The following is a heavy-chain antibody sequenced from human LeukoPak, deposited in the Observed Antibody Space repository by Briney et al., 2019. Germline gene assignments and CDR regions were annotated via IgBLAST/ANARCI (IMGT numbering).Heavy chain of an antibody. D-gene: IGHD6-19*01. CDR2: IHTSGST. CDR3: ARRDISSGWSFDH. Sequence: SETLSLTCTVSGGSISSYYWSWIRQPAGKGLEWIGQIHTSGSTNYNPPLKSRVSMSIDTPESHLSLTIRSVTAADTAVYYCARRDISSGWSFDHWGQGTLVTVSS. V-gene: IGHV4-4*07. CDR1: GGSISSYY. J-gene: IGHJ4*02.